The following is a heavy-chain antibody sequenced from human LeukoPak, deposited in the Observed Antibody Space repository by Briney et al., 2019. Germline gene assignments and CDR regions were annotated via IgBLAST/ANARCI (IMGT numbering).Heavy chain of an antibody. CDR3: ARDRRYCSGGSCFVVAFDI. Sequence: PSETLSLTCTVSGGSIRSNSYYWGWIRQPPGKGLEWIGYIYYSGSTNYNPSLKSRVTISVDTSKNQFSLKLSSVTAADTAVYYCARDRRYCSGGSCFVVAFDIWGQGTMVTVSS. V-gene: IGHV4-61*01. CDR1: GGSIRSNSYY. D-gene: IGHD2-15*01. J-gene: IGHJ3*02. CDR2: IYYSGST.